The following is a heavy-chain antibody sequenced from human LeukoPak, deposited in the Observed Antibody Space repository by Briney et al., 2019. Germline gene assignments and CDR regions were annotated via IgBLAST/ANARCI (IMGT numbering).Heavy chain of an antibody. CDR3: AKASTRSYSPLGAFNI. CDR2: ISSSGSTM. V-gene: IGHV3-11*01. Sequence: GGSLRLSCAASGFTFSDYYMSWIRQAPGKGLEWVSYISSSGSTMYYADSVKGRFTISRDNAKNSLYLQMHSLRAEDMALYYCAKASTRSYSPLGAFNIWGQGTMVTVSS. J-gene: IGHJ3*02. D-gene: IGHD3-10*01. CDR1: GFTFSDYY.